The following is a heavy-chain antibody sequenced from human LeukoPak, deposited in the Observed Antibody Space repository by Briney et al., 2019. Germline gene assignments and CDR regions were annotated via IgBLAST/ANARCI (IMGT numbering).Heavy chain of an antibody. Sequence: GGSLRLSCVASGFIFSNYMMGWVRQAPGRGLECVSHISRYNSSRSYAGSVKGRFTVSRDNARNSLYLQMNSLRAEDTAVYYCVKEGPDAFDVWGQGTMVTVSS. J-gene: IGHJ3*01. V-gene: IGHV3-48*01. CDR1: GFIFSNYM. CDR3: VKEGPDAFDV. CDR2: ISRYNSSR.